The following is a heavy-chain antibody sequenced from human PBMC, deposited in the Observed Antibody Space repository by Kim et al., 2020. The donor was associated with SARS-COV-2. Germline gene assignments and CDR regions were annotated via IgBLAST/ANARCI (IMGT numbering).Heavy chain of an antibody. V-gene: IGHV3-23*01. CDR1: GFTFSSYA. D-gene: IGHD6-19*01. CDR2: ISGSGGST. Sequence: GGSLRLSCAASGFTFSSYAMSWVRQAPGKGLEWVSAISGSGGSTYYADSVKGRFTISRDNSKNTLYLQMNSLRAEDTAVYYCAKGGKVAGTHYYYYGMDVWGQGTTVTVSS. CDR3: AKGGKVAGTHYYYYGMDV. J-gene: IGHJ6*02.